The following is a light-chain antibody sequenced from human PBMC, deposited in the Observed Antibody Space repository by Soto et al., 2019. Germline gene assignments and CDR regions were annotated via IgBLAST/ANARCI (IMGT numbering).Light chain of an antibody. CDR3: QHNVSTPPIT. CDR1: QTIGGNF. J-gene: IGKJ5*01. CDR2: GAS. V-gene: IGKV3-20*01. Sequence: ELVLTQSPATLSLSPGETATLSCRASQTIGGNFLAWYQQKPGQAPRLLISGASSRATGVPDRFSDSGSGTESTPTTSRREAEDFAFYFCQHNVSTPPITCGQGTRLEIK.